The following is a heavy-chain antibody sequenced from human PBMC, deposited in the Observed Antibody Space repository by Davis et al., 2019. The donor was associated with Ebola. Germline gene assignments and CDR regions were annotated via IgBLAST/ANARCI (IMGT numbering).Heavy chain of an antibody. CDR3: AKDGSSNAFDI. CDR1: GGSISSYY. Sequence: MPSETLSLTCTVPGGSISSYYWSWIRQPPGKGLEWIGYIYYSGSTNYNPSLKSRVTISVDTSKNQFSLKLSSVTAADTAVYYCAKDGSSNAFDIWGQGTMVTVSS. D-gene: IGHD3-10*01. V-gene: IGHV4-59*01. CDR2: IYYSGST. J-gene: IGHJ3*02.